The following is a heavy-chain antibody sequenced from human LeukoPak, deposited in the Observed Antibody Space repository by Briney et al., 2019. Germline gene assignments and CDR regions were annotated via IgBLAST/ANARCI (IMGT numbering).Heavy chain of an antibody. J-gene: IGHJ5*02. CDR2: MSGSFYYTGSP. D-gene: IGHD2-2*01. CDR3: ARDPRGVSSSWDNWFDP. Sequence: SETLSLTCTVSGGSISSSSDFWGWLRQPPGKGLEWIGSMSGSFYYTGSPYYNPSLKSRVTISVDTSKNHFSLKLRSVTAADTAVYYCARDPRGVSSSWDNWFDPWGQGTLVTVSS. V-gene: IGHV4-39*07. CDR1: GGSISSSSDF.